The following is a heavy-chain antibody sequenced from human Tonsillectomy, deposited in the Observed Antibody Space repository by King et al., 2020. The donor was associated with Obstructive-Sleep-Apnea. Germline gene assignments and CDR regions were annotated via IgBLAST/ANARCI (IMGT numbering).Heavy chain of an antibody. CDR1: GFTFSTYA. V-gene: IGHV3-30*04. J-gene: IGHJ6*02. CDR3: ARPSFDSSGYHYYYGLDV. D-gene: IGHD3-22*01. CDR2: ISFDGSNK. Sequence: VQLQESGGGVVQPGRSLRLSCAASGFTFSTYAIHWVRQAPGKGLEWVALISFDGSNKHYADSVRGRFSVSRDNSNNTLYLQMNSLRPEDTAVYYCARPSFDSSGYHYYYGLDVWGQGTTVTVSS.